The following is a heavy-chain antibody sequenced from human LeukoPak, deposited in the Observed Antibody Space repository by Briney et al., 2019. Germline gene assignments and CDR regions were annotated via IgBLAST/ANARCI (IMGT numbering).Heavy chain of an antibody. CDR2: SFGNGDTT. CDR1: GFSFSSYA. Sequence: WGSLRLSCAASGFSFSSYAINWSRQVPGKGLECVSISFGNGDTTYYTDSVNGRFTVSRDNSKDTLYLQMNDLRADATAIYFCAKRNTMVRGGPYFDYWGQGLLVTVSS. V-gene: IGHV3-23*01. CDR3: AKRNTMVRGGPYFDY. J-gene: IGHJ4*02. D-gene: IGHD3-10*01.